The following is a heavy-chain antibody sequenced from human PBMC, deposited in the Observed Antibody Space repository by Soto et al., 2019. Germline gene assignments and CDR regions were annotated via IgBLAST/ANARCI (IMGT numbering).Heavy chain of an antibody. CDR3: ARAVVVVPAAKDYYYYYGMDV. CDR1: GGTFSSYA. J-gene: IGHJ6*02. D-gene: IGHD2-2*01. CDR2: IIPIFGTA. V-gene: IGHV1-69*13. Sequence: SVKVSCKASGGTFSSYAISWVRQAPGQGLEWMGGIIPIFGTANYAQKFQGRVTITADESTSTAYTELSSLRSEDTAVYYSARAVVVVPAAKDYYYYYGMDVWGQGTTVTVSS.